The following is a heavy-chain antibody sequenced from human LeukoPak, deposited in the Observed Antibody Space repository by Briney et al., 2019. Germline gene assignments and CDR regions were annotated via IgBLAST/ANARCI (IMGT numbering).Heavy chain of an antibody. D-gene: IGHD3-16*01. CDR3: ARSRLESEIQYYFDY. J-gene: IGHJ4*02. CDR1: GGSFSGYY. V-gene: IGHV4-34*01. Sequence: PSETLSLTCAVYGGSFSGYYWSWIRQPPGKGLEWIGEINHSGSTNYNPSLKSRVTISVDTSKNQFSLKLSSVTAADTAVYYCARSRLESEIQYYFDYWGQGTLVTVSS. CDR2: INHSGST.